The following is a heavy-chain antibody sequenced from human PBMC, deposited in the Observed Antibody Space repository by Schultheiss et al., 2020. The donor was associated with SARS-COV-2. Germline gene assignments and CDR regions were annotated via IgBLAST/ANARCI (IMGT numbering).Heavy chain of an antibody. CDR3: ARDQLYNWNYDGY. CDR1: GYSISSGYY. V-gene: IGHV4-31*11. Sequence: SQTLSLTCAVSGYSISSGYYWSWIRQHPGKGLEWIGYIYYSGSTNYNPSLKSRVTISADTSKNQLSLTLNSVTAADTAVYYCARDQLYNWNYDGYWGQGTLVTVSS. J-gene: IGHJ4*02. D-gene: IGHD1-7*01. CDR2: IYYSGST.